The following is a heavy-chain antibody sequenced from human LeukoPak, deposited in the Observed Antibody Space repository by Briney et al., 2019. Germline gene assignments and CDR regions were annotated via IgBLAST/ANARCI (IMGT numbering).Heavy chain of an antibody. D-gene: IGHD6-13*01. J-gene: IGHJ4*02. CDR1: GFIFDDYA. CDR3: ARGSNWSFDY. Sequence: GGSLRLSCAASGFIFDDYAMHWVRQAPGKGLEWVSGISWNSASIGYADSVKGRFTISRDNAKNSLYLQMNSLRAEDTAVYYCARGSNWSFDYWGQGTLVTVSS. CDR2: ISWNSASI. V-gene: IGHV3-9*01.